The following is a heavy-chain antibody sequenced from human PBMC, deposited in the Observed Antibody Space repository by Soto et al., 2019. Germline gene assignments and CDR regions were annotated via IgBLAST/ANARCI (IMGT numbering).Heavy chain of an antibody. D-gene: IGHD6-19*01. CDR3: ARGRSGWTLIGY. Sequence: TGQGLEWMGGIIPIFGTANYAQKFQGRVTITADESTSTAYMELSSLRSEDTAVYYCARGRSGWTLIGYWGQRTLVTVSS. V-gene: IGHV1-69*01. CDR2: IIPIFGTA. J-gene: IGHJ4*02.